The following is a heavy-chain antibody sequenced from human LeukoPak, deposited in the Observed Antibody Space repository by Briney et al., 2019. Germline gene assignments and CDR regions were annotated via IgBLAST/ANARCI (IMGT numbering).Heavy chain of an antibody. D-gene: IGHD3-10*01. V-gene: IGHV4-38-2*02. CDR1: GYSISNNFY. CDR3: ARDPTYYYGSGSYVLGFDP. CDR2: IYHSGST. Sequence: PSGTLSLTCTVSGYSISNNFYWAWIRQPPGKGLEWIGSIYHSGSTYYNPSLKSRVTISVDTSKNQFSLKLSSVTAADTAVYYCARDPTYYYGSGSYVLGFDPWGQGTLVTVSS. J-gene: IGHJ5*02.